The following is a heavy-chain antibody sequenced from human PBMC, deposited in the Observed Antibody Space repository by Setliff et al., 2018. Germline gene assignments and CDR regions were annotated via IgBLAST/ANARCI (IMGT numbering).Heavy chain of an antibody. Sequence: PGGSLRLSCAASGFTFSSYGMHWVRQAPGKGLEWVAFIRYDGSNKYYTDSVKGRFTISRDNSRSTLFLQMNSLRADDTALYYCAKAGSEHVVVVTGGYFDYWGQGILVTVSS. J-gene: IGHJ4*02. CDR1: GFTFSSYG. CDR2: IRYDGSNK. V-gene: IGHV3-30*02. D-gene: IGHD2-21*02. CDR3: AKAGSEHVVVVTGGYFDY.